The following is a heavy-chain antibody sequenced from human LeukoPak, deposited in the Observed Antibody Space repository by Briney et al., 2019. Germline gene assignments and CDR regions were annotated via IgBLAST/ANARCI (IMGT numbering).Heavy chain of an antibody. J-gene: IGHJ4*02. CDR3: ARSRSAAGFDY. CDR1: GGTFSSYA. D-gene: IGHD6-13*01. CDR2: IIPIFGTA. Sequence: GASVKVSCKASGGTFSSYAISWVRQAPGQGLEWMGGIIPIFGTANYAQKLQGRVTMTTDTSTSTAYMELRSLRSDDTAVYYCARSRSAAGFDYWGQGTLVTVSS. V-gene: IGHV1-69*05.